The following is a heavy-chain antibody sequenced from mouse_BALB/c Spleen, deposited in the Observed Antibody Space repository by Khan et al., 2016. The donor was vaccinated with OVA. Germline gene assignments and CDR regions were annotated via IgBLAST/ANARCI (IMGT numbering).Heavy chain of an antibody. CDR2: INTYTGEP. J-gene: IGHJ1*01. CDR3: ANDCDWYFDV. V-gene: IGHV9-3-1*01. Sequence: QIQLMQSGPELKKPGETVKISCKASGYTFTNYGMNWMKQAPGKGLKWMGWINTYTGEPTYAADFKGRFAFSLETSASTAYLQINNLTNEDTATDFGANDCDWYFDVWGEGTTVTVSS. CDR1: GYTFTNYG.